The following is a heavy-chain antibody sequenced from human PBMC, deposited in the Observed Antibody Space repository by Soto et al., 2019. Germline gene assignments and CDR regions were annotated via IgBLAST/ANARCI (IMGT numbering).Heavy chain of an antibody. D-gene: IGHD2-15*01. CDR1: GGSIYRSGYY. CDR3: GKVLVGATGHTDSDS. CDR2: IDYNGVT. J-gene: IGHJ4*02. V-gene: IGHV4-39*01. Sequence: PSETLSLTCTVSGGSIYRSGYYWGWIRQPPGRGLEWIGNIDYNGVTYSNPSLKSRVTISRDTSKNQFSRKCTSVTAADTALYYCGKVLVGATGHTDSDSWGPGTLVTVSS.